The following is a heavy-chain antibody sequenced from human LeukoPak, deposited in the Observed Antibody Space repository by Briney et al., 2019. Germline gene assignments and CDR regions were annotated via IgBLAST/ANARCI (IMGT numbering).Heavy chain of an antibody. V-gene: IGHV1-18*01. CDR3: ARALLSTGFIDY. Sequence: ASVKVSCKASGYTFTTYGISWVRQAPGQGLEWMGWISAYNGNTNYAQKLQGRVTMTTDTSTSTAYVELRSPRSDDTAVYYCARALLSTGFIDYWGQGTLVTVSS. J-gene: IGHJ4*02. CDR2: ISAYNGNT. CDR1: GYTFTTYG. D-gene: IGHD1-1*01.